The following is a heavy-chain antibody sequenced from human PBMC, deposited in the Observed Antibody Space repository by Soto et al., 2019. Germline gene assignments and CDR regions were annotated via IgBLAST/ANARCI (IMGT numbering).Heavy chain of an antibody. CDR3: ARGWGYDSTDYYYAY. J-gene: IGHJ4*02. V-gene: IGHV1-69*01. CDR1: GGSFNRHT. CDR2: IIPIFGTA. Sequence: QVQLVQSGAEVRKPGSSVRVSCKASGGSFNRHTISWVRQAPGQGLEWMGGIIPIFGTANHAHKFQGRVTIIADESTSTVYMELGSLRSDDTAIYYCARGWGYDSTDYYYAYWGQGTLVIVSS. D-gene: IGHD3-22*01.